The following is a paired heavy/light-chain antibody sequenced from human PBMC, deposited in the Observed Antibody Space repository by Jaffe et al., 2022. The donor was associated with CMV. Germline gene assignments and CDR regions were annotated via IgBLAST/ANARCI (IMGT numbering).Heavy chain of an antibody. Sequence: EEQLLESGGGLVQPGGSLRLSCAGSGFTFSIYGMSWVRQVPGKGLEWVSSISGNGGSTYYADSVKGRFTISRDNSKNTLYLQVNSLRVEDTAVYYCAKDTRWRERYYYFGMDVWGQGTTVTVSS. J-gene: IGHJ6*02. V-gene: IGHV3-23*01. D-gene: IGHD1-1*01. CDR1: GFTFSIYG. CDR3: AKDTRWRERYYYFGMDV. CDR2: ISGNGGST.
Light chain of an antibody. CDR2: LGS. V-gene: IGKV2-28*01. Sequence: DIVMTQSPLSLSVTPGEPASISCRSSQSLLHSNGYNYLDWYLQKPGQSPQVLIYLGSDRASGVPDRFSGSGSGTDFTLKISRVEAEDVGVYYCMQALQTGSYTFGQGTKLEIK. CDR3: MQALQTGSYT. J-gene: IGKJ2*01. CDR1: QSLLHSNGYNY.